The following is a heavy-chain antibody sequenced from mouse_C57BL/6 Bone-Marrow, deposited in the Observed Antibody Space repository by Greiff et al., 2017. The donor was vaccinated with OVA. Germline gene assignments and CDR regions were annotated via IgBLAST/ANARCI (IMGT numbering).Heavy chain of an antibody. CDR3: ARSSGFAY. Sequence: QVQLQQPGAELVKPGASVKLSCKASGYTFTSYWMHWVKQRPGHGLEWIGMIHPNSGSTNYNEKFKSKGTLTVAKSSSTAYMQLSSLTSEDSAVYYCARSSGFAYWGQGTLVTVSA. CDR2: IHPNSGST. V-gene: IGHV1-64*01. CDR1: GYTFTSYW. J-gene: IGHJ3*01.